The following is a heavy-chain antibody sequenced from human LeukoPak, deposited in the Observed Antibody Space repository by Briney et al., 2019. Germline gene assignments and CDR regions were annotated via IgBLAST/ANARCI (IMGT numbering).Heavy chain of an antibody. J-gene: IGHJ4*02. CDR3: AREDDSSGYYYPNFDY. D-gene: IGHD3-22*01. Sequence: SETLSLTCTVSGGSIISGSYYWSWIRQPAGKGLEWIGRIYTSGSTNYNPSLKSRVTISVDTSKNQFSLKLSSVTAADTAVYYCAREDDSSGYYYPNFDYWGQGTLVTVSS. V-gene: IGHV4-61*02. CDR1: GGSIISGSYY. CDR2: IYTSGST.